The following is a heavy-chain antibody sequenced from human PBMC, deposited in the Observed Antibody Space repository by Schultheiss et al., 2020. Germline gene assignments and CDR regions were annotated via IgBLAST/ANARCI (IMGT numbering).Heavy chain of an antibody. CDR1: GGSISGHY. V-gene: IGHV4-59*11. CDR3: ARDPRGFDGMDV. J-gene: IGHJ6*02. Sequence: SETLSLTCTVSGGSISGHYWSWIRQSPGKGLYWIGYIYFSGATNYNPSLKSRVTISLDASKNQFSLKLSSVTAADTAVYYCARDPRGFDGMDVWGQGTTVTVS. CDR2: IYFSGAT.